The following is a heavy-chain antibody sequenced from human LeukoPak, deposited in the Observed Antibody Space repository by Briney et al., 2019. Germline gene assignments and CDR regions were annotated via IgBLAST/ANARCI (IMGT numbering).Heavy chain of an antibody. V-gene: IGHV3-64*01. D-gene: IGHD2-2*01. CDR2: ISSNGGST. J-gene: IGHJ6*02. CDR1: GFTFSSYA. CDR3: ARGKGYCSSTSCHVYGMDV. Sequence: GGSLGLSCAASGFTFSSYAMHWVRQAPGKGLEYVSAISSNGGSTYYANSVKGRFTISRDNSKNTLYLQMGSLRAEDMAVYYCARGKGYCSSTSCHVYGMDVWGQGTTVTVSS.